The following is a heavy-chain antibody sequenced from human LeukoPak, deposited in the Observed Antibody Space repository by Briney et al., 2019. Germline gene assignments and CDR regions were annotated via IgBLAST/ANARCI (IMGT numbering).Heavy chain of an antibody. Sequence: PSEPLSLTCTVSGGSISGHYCSWIRQPPGRGVEWIGYMYDSGTTNYNPSLKSRVTISVGTSENQFSLKLNSVTAADTAVYYCARHNNNYYPIDNWGQGTLVTVSS. V-gene: IGHV4-59*11. CDR3: ARHNNNYYPIDN. CDR2: MYDSGTT. J-gene: IGHJ4*02. D-gene: IGHD3-22*01. CDR1: GGSISGHY.